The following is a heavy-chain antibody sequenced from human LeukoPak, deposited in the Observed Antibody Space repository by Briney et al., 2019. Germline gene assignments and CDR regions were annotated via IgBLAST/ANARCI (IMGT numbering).Heavy chain of an antibody. CDR2: IKQDGSEK. J-gene: IGHJ2*01. CDR1: GFTFSSYW. V-gene: IGHV3-7*01. Sequence: GGSLRLSCAASGFTFSSYWMSWVRQAPGKGLEWVANIKQDGSEKYYVDSVKGRFTISRDNAKNSLYLRMNSLRAEDTAVYYCAAGTIAAAGYFDLWGRGTLVTVSS. CDR3: AAGTIAAAGYFDL. D-gene: IGHD6-13*01.